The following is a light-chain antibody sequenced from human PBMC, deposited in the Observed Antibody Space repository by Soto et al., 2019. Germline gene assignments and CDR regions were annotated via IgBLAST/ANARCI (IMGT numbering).Light chain of an antibody. Sequence: QSALTQPASVSGSPGQSITISCAGSSSDVGKYNLVSWYQQHPGKAPKLMIYATNKRPSGVSNRFSCSKSGNTASLTISGLQAEDEADYHCCSYAGSDTFTFGGGTKLTVL. CDR3: CSYAGSDTFT. CDR2: ATN. V-gene: IGLV2-23*02. J-gene: IGLJ2*01. CDR1: SSDVGKYNL.